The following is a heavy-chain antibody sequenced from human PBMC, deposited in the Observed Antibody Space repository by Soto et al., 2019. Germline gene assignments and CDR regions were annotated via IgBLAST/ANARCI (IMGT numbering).Heavy chain of an antibody. J-gene: IGHJ4*02. D-gene: IGHD3-22*01. V-gene: IGHV4-34*01. CDR3: ARQGYYYDSSGYSRIFDY. Sequence: QVQLQQWGAGLLKPSETLSLTCAVYGGSFSGYYWSWIRQPPGKGLEWIGEINHSGSTNYNPSLKSRVTISVDTSKNQFSLKLSSVTAADTAVYYCARQGYYYDSSGYSRIFDYWGQGTLVTVSS. CDR1: GGSFSGYY. CDR2: INHSGST.